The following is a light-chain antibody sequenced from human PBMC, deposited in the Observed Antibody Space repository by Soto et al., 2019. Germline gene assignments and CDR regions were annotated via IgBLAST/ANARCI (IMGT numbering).Light chain of an antibody. Sequence: QSVLTQPASVSGSPGQSITISCTGTSSDVGGYNYVSWYQQHPGKAPKLMIYEVKNRSSGVSSRFSGSKSGNTASLTISGLQAEDEADYYRSSYTTTNTYVFGTGTKLTVL. CDR3: SSYTTTNTYV. CDR2: EVK. V-gene: IGLV2-14*01. J-gene: IGLJ1*01. CDR1: SSDVGGYNY.